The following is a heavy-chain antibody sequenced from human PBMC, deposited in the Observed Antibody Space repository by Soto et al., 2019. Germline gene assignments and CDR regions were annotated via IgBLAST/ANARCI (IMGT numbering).Heavy chain of an antibody. CDR3: ARGVSSGWYSETYYYYGMDV. D-gene: IGHD6-19*01. V-gene: IGHV3-21*01. CDR1: GFTFSSYS. Sequence: GGSLRLSCAASGFTFSSYSMNCVRQAPGKGLEWVSSISSSSSYIYYADSVKGRFTISRDNAKNSLYLQMNSLRAEDTAVYYCARGVSSGWYSETYYYYGMDVWGQGTTVTVSS. CDR2: ISSSSSYI. J-gene: IGHJ6*02.